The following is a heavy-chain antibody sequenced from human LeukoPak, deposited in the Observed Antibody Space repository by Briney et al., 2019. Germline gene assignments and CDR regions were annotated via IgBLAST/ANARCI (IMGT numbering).Heavy chain of an antibody. J-gene: IGHJ4*02. V-gene: IGHV1-69*04. CDR2: IIPILGIA. CDR3: ARDPTAVAGTSGDY. CDR1: GGTFSSYA. Sequence: AASVKVSCKASGGTFSSYAISWVRQAPGQGLEWMGRIIPILGIANYAQKFQGRVTITADKSTSTAYMELSSLRSEDRAVYYCARDPTAVAGTSGDYWGQGALVTVSS. D-gene: IGHD6-19*01.